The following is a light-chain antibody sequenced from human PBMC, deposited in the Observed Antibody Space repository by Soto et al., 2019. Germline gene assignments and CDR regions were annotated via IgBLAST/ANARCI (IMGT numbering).Light chain of an antibody. CDR3: QQYNSYSRT. J-gene: IGKJ2*01. V-gene: IGKV1-5*03. CDR1: QGISNW. Sequence: DIQMTQSPSTLSASVGDRVTITCRASQGISNWLAWYQQKPGKAPKLLISKASSLESGVPSRFSASGSGTEFTLTISSLQPDDLATYYCQQYNSYSRTFGQGTKVEIK. CDR2: KAS.